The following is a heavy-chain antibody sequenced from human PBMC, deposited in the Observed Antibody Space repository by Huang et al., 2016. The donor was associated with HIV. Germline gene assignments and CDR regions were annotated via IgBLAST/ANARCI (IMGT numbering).Heavy chain of an antibody. Sequence: QVQLQQWGAGLLKPSETLSLTCAVYGGSFSGYYWSWIRQSPVKGLEWIGEINPSGSTNDNPSLKSRLTISVDTSKNQFSLKLSSVTAADTAVYYCARERMMSWLDDHDAFDIWGQGTMVTVSS. CDR3: ARERMMSWLDDHDAFDI. J-gene: IGHJ3*02. V-gene: IGHV4-34*01. D-gene: IGHD1-1*01. CDR1: GGSFSGYY. CDR2: INPSGST.